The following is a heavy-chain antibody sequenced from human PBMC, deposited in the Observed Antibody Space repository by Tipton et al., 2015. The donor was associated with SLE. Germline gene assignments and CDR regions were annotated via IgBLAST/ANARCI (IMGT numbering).Heavy chain of an antibody. D-gene: IGHD4-17*01. CDR3: ARGLLSDYGIDY. J-gene: IGHJ4*02. V-gene: IGHV3-74*01. CDR2: IYTDGSRI. CDR1: GFTFSSYA. Sequence: SLRLSCAASGFTFSSYAMSWVRQAPGKGLEWVSRIYTDGSRIHYADSVKGRFTISRDNAKNTLYLQMNSLRAEDTAVYYCARGLLSDYGIDYWGQGTLVTVSS.